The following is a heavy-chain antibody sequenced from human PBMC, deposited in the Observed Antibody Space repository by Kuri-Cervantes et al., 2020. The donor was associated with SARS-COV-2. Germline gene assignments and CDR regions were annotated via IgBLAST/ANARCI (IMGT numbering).Heavy chain of an antibody. CDR3: ASSGSYSPFDY. J-gene: IGHJ4*02. V-gene: IGHV1-69*04. CDR1: GGTFSSYA. CDR2: IIPILGTA. Sequence: SVKVSCKASGGTFSSYAISWVRQAPGQGLEWMGRIIPILGTANYAQKFQGRVTITRNTSISTAYMELSSLRSEDTAVYYCASSGSYSPFDYWGQGTLVTVSS. D-gene: IGHD1-26*01.